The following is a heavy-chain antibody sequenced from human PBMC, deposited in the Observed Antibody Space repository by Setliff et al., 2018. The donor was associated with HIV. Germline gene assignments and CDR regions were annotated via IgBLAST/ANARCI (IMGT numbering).Heavy chain of an antibody. CDR3: ARRRSSGWYHYFDN. D-gene: IGHD6-19*01. V-gene: IGHV4-38-2*01. CDR1: GYSISSGYY. CDR2: IYHSGST. Sequence: SETLSLTCPVSGYSISSGYYWGWIRQPPGKGLEWIGSIYHSGSTYYNPSLKSRVTISVDTSKNQFSLKLSSVTAADTAVYYCARRRSSGWYHYFDNWGQGTLVTVSS. J-gene: IGHJ4*02.